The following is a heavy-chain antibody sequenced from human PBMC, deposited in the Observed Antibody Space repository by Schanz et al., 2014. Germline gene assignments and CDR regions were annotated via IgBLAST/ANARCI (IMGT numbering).Heavy chain of an antibody. CDR2: MSGSGSTA. V-gene: IGHV3-23*04. D-gene: IGHD2-2*01. CDR3: AEVAPAATCLDS. J-gene: IGHJ4*02. Sequence: VQLVESGGGLVKPGGSLRLSCAASGFTFSDYYMSWVRQAPGKGLEWVSGMSGSGSTADYADSVKGRFTISRDNSNNTVFLQMNSLRAEDTAVDYCAEVAPAATCLDSWGLGTLVTVSS. CDR1: GFTFSDYY.